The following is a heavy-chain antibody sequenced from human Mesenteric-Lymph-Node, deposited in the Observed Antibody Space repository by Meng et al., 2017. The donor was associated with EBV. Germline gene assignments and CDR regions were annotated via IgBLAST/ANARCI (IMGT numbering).Heavy chain of an antibody. V-gene: IGHV4-39*07. CDR2: ISYSGST. D-gene: IGHD5-18*01. J-gene: IGHJ4*02. CDR3: ARGCLDTAMVDYYFDY. Sequence: GSGPYLVRPSGPLSLTSIASGGSISSSRYYWGWIRQPPGKGLEWIGSISYSGSTYSNPSLKSRVTISVDTSKTQFSLKLSSVTAADTAVYYCARGCLDTAMVDYYFDYWGQGTLVTVSS. CDR1: GGSISSSRYY.